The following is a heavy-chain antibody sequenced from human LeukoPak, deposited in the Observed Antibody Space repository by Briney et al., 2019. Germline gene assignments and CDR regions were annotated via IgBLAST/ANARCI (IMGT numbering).Heavy chain of an antibody. J-gene: IGHJ4*02. CDR1: GFTFSTYG. CDR2: IWYDGSNK. V-gene: IGHV3-33*01. D-gene: IGHD1-26*01. CDR3: ALTTDY. Sequence: PGGSLRLSCEASGFTFSTYGMHWVRQAPGKGLEWVAVIWYDGSNKNYADSVKGRFTISRDNSKNTLYLQMNSLRAEDTAVYYCALTTDYWGQGTLVTVSS.